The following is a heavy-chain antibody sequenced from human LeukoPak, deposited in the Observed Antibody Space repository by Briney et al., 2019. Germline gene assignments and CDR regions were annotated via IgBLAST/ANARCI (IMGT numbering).Heavy chain of an antibody. V-gene: IGHV3-48*03. CDR2: ISSSGSTI. CDR3: AREYYSLSY. Sequence: RGSLRLSCAASGFTFSSYEMNWVRQAPGKGLEWVSYISSSGSTIYYAGSVKGRFTISRDNAKNSLYLQMNSLRAEDTAVYYCAREYYSLSYWGQGTLVTVSS. CDR1: GFTFSSYE. J-gene: IGHJ4*02. D-gene: IGHD3-10*01.